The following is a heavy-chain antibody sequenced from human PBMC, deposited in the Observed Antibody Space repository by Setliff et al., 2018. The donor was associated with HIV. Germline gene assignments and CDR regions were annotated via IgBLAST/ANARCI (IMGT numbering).Heavy chain of an antibody. CDR3: ARGTLYYDYVWGSYRLYNDAFDI. CDR1: GGSISSYY. J-gene: IGHJ3*02. CDR2: IYYSGST. V-gene: IGHV4-59*01. D-gene: IGHD3-16*02. Sequence: SETLSLTCTVSGGSISSYYWSWIRQPPGKGLEWIGYIYYSGSTNYNPSLKSRVTISVDTSKNQFSLKLSSVTAADTAVYYCARGTLYYDYVWGSYRLYNDAFDIWGQGTMVTVSS.